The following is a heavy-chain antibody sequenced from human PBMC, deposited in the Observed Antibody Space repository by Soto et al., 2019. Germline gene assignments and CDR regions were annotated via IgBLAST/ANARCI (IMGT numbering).Heavy chain of an antibody. V-gene: IGHV5-51*01. CDR2: IYPGDSDT. CDR3: ARLDPGDYVSSYYYYGMDV. CDR1: GYSFTSYW. J-gene: IGHJ6*02. D-gene: IGHD4-17*01. Sequence: GASLKISCEGSGYSFTSYWIGWVRQMPGKGLDWMGIIYPGDSDTRYSPSFQGQVTISADKSISTAYLQWSSLKASDTAMYYCARLDPGDYVSSYYYYGMDVWGQGTTVTAP.